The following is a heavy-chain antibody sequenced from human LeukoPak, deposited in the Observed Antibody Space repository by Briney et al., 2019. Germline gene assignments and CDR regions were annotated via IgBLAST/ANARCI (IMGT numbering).Heavy chain of an antibody. CDR1: GGSISSYY. CDR2: IYYSGST. CDR3: ARSYGSGSYSGGALDY. J-gene: IGHJ4*02. D-gene: IGHD3-10*01. V-gene: IGHV4-59*01. Sequence: SETLSLTCTVSGGSISSYYWSWIRQPPGKGLEWIGYIYYSGSTNYNPSLKSRVTISVDTSKNQISLKLSSVTAADTAVYYCARSYGSGSYSGGALDYWGQGTLVTVSS.